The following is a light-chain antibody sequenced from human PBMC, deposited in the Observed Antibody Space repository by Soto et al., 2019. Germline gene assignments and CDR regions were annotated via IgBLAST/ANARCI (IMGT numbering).Light chain of an antibody. J-gene: IGKJ1*01. CDR3: QPYHPYSPCT. CDR1: QSITGW. Sequence: DIQMTQSPSTLSASVGDRVTITCRASQSITGWLAWFQQKPGTAPKLLIYKASSVESVVPPRFSRSGSGTEFTPPTRSLQPDDFGNYYCQPYHPYSPCTFGQGTKVEIQ. CDR2: KAS. V-gene: IGKV1-5*03.